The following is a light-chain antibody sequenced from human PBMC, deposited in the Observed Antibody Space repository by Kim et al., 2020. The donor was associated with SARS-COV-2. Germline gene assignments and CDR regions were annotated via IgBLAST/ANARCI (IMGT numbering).Light chain of an antibody. V-gene: IGKV3-15*01. CDR2: GAS. CDR1: QIVSSN. J-gene: IGKJ1*01. Sequence: SVSPGKTPTLSCRASQIVSSNLAWYQQKPGQAPRLLIYGASTRATGIPARFSGSGSGTEFTLTISSLQSEDFAVYYCQQYNNWWTFGQGTKVDIK. CDR3: QQYNNWWT.